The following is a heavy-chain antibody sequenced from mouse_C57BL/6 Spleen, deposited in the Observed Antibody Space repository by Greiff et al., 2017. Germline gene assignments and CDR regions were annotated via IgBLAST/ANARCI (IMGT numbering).Heavy chain of an antibody. CDR2: ISYDGSN. J-gene: IGHJ4*01. V-gene: IGHV3-6*01. CDR3: ARERLPMDY. CDR1: GYSITSGYY. Sequence: ESGPGLVKPSQSLSLTCSVTGYSITSGYYWNWIRQFPGNKLEWMGYISYDGSNNYNPSLKNRISITRDTSKNQLFRKLNSVTTEDTATYYCARERLPMDYWGQGTSVTVSS.